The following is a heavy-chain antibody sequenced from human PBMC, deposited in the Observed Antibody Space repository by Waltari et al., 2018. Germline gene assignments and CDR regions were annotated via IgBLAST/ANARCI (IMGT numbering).Heavy chain of an antibody. D-gene: IGHD2-15*01. J-gene: IGHJ4*02. CDR3: ARDYFGYCSGGSCYSDGY. CDR2: INAGNGNT. CDR1: GYTFTSYA. V-gene: IGHV1-3*01. Sequence: QAQLVQSGAEVKKPGASVKVSCKASGYTFTSYAMHWVRQAPGQRLEWMGWINAGNGNTKYSQKFQSRVTITRDTSASTAYMELSSLRSEDTAVYYCARDYFGYCSGGSCYSDGYWGQGTLVTVSS.